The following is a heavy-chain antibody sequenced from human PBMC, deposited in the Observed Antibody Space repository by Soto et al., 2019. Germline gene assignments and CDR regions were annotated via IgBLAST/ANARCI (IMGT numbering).Heavy chain of an antibody. J-gene: IGHJ4*02. CDR2: ISYDGSNK. CDR3: AKDPYYYGSGSQSSQDY. CDR1: GFTFSSYG. Sequence: GGSLRLSCAASGFTFSSYGMHWVRQAPGKGLEWVAVISYDGSNKYYADSVKGRFTISRDNSKNTLYLQMNSLRAEDTAVYYCAKDPYYYGSGSQSSQDYWGQGTLVTVSS. V-gene: IGHV3-30*18. D-gene: IGHD3-10*01.